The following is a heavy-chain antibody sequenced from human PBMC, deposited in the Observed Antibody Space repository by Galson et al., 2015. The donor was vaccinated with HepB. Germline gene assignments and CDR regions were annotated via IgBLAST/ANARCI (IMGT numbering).Heavy chain of an antibody. CDR2: INPSGGST. CDR3: AREGGSYDAFDI. J-gene: IGHJ3*02. CDR1: GYTFTSYY. D-gene: IGHD1-26*01. V-gene: IGHV1-46*04. Sequence: SVKVSCKASGYTFTSYYMHWVRQAPGQGLEWMGIINPSGGSTSYAQKLQGRVTMTRDTSTSTVYMELSSLRSEDTAVYYCAREGGSYDAFDIWGQGTMVTVSS.